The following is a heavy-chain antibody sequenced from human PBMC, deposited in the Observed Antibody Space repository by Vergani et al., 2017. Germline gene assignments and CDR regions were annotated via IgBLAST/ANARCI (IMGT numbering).Heavy chain of an antibody. V-gene: IGHV3-30*18. Sequence: QVQLVESGGGVVQPGGSLRLSCAASGFTFSSYGMHWVRQAPGKGLEWVAVISYDGSNKYYADSVKGRFTISRDNSKNTLYLQMNSLRAEDTAVYYCAKANPSRGYPFLEYYYDGMDVWGQGTTVTVSS. CDR2: ISYDGSNK. D-gene: IGHD3-22*01. J-gene: IGHJ6*02. CDR3: AKANPSRGYPFLEYYYDGMDV. CDR1: GFTFSSYG.